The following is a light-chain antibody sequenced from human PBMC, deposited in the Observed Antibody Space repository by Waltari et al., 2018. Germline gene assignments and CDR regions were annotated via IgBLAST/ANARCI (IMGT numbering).Light chain of an antibody. J-gene: IGKJ2*01. CDR2: AAS. CDR1: QGISSY. Sequence: DIQLTQSPSFLSASVGDRVTITCRASQGISSYLAWYQQQPGEAPKLLISAASTLQSGVPSRFSGSGSGTEFTLTIRSLQPEDFATYYCQQLNSFQYTFGQGTKLDIK. V-gene: IGKV1-9*01. CDR3: QQLNSFQYT.